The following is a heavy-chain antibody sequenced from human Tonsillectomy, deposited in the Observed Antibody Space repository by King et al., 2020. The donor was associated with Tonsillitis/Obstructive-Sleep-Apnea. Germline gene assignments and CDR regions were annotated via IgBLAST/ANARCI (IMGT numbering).Heavy chain of an antibody. CDR1: GFAVTGTY. J-gene: IGHJ3*01. V-gene: IGHV3-66*01. CDR2: FFAHGNI. Sequence: VQLVESGGGLVQPGGSLTLSCAASGFAVTGTYMNWVRQAPGKGLDWVAAFFAHGNIYYADSVRGRFTISRDNSKNMVFLQMNGLRGEDTAVYYCARDSLEYDHAFDVWGQGTMVTVAS. CDR3: ARDSLEYDHAFDV. D-gene: IGHD3-3*01.